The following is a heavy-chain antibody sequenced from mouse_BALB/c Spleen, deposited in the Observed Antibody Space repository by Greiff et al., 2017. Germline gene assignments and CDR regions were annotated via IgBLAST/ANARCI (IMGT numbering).Heavy chain of an antibody. Sequence: VKLMESGPGLVAPSQSLSITCTVSGFSLTSYGVHWVRQPPGKGLEWLGVIWAGGSTNYNSALMSRLSISKDNSKSQVFLKMNSLQTDDTAMYYCARGITTVVGDYAMDYWGQGTSVTVSS. D-gene: IGHD1-1*01. CDR1: GFSLTSYG. V-gene: IGHV2-9*02. CDR3: ARGITTVVGDYAMDY. CDR2: IWAGGST. J-gene: IGHJ4*01.